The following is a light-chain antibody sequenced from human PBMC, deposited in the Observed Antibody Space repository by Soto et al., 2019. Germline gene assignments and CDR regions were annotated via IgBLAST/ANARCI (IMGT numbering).Light chain of an antibody. J-gene: IGKJ2*01. CDR2: GAS. Sequence: EVVMTQSPASLSVSPGERATLPCRPSQSVGGGLSWFQQKPGQPPRLLIYGASTRATGIPARFSGSGSGTEFTLTIRCLQSEDYAVYYCQQSNNWPPYTFGQGTKVDIK. V-gene: IGKV3-15*01. CDR3: QQSNNWPPYT. CDR1: QSVGGG.